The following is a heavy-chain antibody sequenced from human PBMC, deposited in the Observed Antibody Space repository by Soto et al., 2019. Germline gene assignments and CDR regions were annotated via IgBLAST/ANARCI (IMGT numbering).Heavy chain of an antibody. J-gene: IGHJ4*02. Sequence: QLQLQESGPGLVKPSETLSLTCTVSGGSISSSSYYWGWIRQPPGKGLEWIGSIYYSGSTYYNPSLKSRVTISVDTSKNQFSLKLSSVTAADTAVYYCASHNWNDDQTVDYWGQGTLVTVSS. CDR1: GGSISSSSYY. CDR2: IYYSGST. V-gene: IGHV4-39*01. CDR3: ASHNWNDDQTVDY. D-gene: IGHD1-20*01.